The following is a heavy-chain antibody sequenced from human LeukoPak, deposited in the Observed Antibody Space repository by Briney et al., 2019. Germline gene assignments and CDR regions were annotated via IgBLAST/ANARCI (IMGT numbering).Heavy chain of an antibody. CDR1: GFTFSSYA. Sequence: GGSLRLSCAASGFTFSSYAMSWVRQAPVKGLEWVSAISGSGGSTYYADSVKGRFTISRDNSKNTLYQQMNSLRAEDTAVYYCELTYYYDSSGYSDDAFDIWGQGTMVTVSS. J-gene: IGHJ3*02. CDR3: ELTYYYDSSGYSDDAFDI. D-gene: IGHD3-22*01. CDR2: ISGSGGST. V-gene: IGHV3-23*01.